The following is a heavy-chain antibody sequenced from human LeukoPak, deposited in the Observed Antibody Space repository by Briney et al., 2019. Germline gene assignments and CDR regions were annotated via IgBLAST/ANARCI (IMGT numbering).Heavy chain of an antibody. J-gene: IGHJ4*02. CDR3: ARLNGGY. CDR2: INYSGST. V-gene: IGHV4-59*08. D-gene: IGHD2-8*01. CDR1: GDSISLYY. Sequence: SETLSLTCTVSGDSISLYYWSWIRQPPGKGLEWIGYINYSGSTNYNPSLKSRVTISVDTSKNQFSLNLSSVTAADTAVYYCARLNGGYWGQGTLVTVSS.